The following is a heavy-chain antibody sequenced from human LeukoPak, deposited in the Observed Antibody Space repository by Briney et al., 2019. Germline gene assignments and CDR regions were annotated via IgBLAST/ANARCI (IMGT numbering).Heavy chain of an antibody. D-gene: IGHD3-16*02. CDR3: ARGMRDYVWGSYRYSTPFDY. CDR1: GASISSSSYY. V-gene: IGHV4-39*01. Sequence: SGTLSLTCTVSGASISSSSYYWGWLRQPPGKGLEWIGSIFYNGGAYYNPSLKSRVTISVDTSKNQFSLRLSSVTASDTTVYYCARGMRDYVWGSYRYSTPFDYWGQGTLVTVSS. J-gene: IGHJ4*02. CDR2: IFYNGGA.